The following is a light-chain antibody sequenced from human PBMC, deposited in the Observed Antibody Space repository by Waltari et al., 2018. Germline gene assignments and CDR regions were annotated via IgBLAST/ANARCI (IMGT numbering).Light chain of an antibody. Sequence: QSVLTQSPSVSGAPGQRVTISCTGSSSNIGAGYDVHWYQQLPGTAPKLLIYGNSDRPSGVPERFSGSKSGTSASLAITGLQAEDEADYYCQSYDSSLSGSNVFGSGTKVTVL. CDR3: QSYDSSLSGSNV. CDR1: SSNIGAGYD. V-gene: IGLV1-40*01. CDR2: GNS. J-gene: IGLJ6*01.